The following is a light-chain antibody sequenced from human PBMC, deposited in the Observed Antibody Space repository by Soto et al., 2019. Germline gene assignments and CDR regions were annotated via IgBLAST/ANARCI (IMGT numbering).Light chain of an antibody. CDR1: NIESKS. J-gene: IGLJ2*01. Sequence: SYELTQPSSVSGAPGQTARITCGGNNIESKSVHWYQQKPGQAPVLVVYEDSDRPSGIPERFSGSNSGNTATLTITRVEAGDEADYYCQVWDSSSDHPDVVFGAGTKLTVL. CDR2: EDS. V-gene: IGLV3-21*02. CDR3: QVWDSSSDHPDVV.